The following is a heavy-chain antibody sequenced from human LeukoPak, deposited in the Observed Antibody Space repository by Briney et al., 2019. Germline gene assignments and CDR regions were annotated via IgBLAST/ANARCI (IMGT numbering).Heavy chain of an antibody. CDR3: ASSRVYYDILTGYYKPYYFDY. J-gene: IGHJ4*02. CDR1: GYTFTSYY. D-gene: IGHD3-9*01. CDR2: INPSGAST. V-gene: IGHV1-46*01. Sequence: ASVKVSCKASGYTFTSYYIHWVRQAPGQGLEWMGFINPSGASTSYAQKFQGRVTMTRDMSTGTVYMELSSLRSEDTAVYYCASSRVYYDILTGYYKPYYFDYWGQGTLVTVSS.